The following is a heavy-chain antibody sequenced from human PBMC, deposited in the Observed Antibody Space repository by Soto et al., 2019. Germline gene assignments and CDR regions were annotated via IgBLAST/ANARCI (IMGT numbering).Heavy chain of an antibody. J-gene: IGHJ4*02. CDR1: GGSSSSYY. CDR3: ARDKWWELYNFDY. V-gene: IGHV4-59*01. Sequence: SETLSLTCTVSGGSSSSYYWSWIRQPPGKGLEWIGYMYYSGTSDYNPSLKSRVTISLDTSKSRVLLTLSSVTAADTAVYYCARDKWWELYNFDYWGQGTLVTVSS. D-gene: IGHD2-15*01. CDR2: MYYSGTS.